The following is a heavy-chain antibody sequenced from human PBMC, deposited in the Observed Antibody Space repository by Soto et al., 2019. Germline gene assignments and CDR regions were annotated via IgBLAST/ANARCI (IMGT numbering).Heavy chain of an antibody. CDR3: ARVRGGGPFDD. CDR2: IYYSGST. CDR1: GGSISSGGYY. V-gene: IGHV4-31*03. Sequence: QVQLQESGPGLVKPSQTLSLTCTVSGGSISSGGYYWSWIRQHPGKGLEGIGYIYYSGSTYYNPSLKGRVTISVDTSKNLFSLKLSSVAAADTAVYYCARVRGGGPFDDWGQGTLVTVSS. J-gene: IGHJ4*02. D-gene: IGHD1-26*01.